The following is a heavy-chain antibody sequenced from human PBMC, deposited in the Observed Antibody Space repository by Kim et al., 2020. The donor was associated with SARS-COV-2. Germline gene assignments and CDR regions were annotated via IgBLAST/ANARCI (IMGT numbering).Heavy chain of an antibody. Sequence: GGSLRLSCAASGFTFSSYSMNWVRQAPGKGLEWVSSISSSSSYIYYADSVKGRFTISRDNAKNSLYLQMNSLRAEDTAVYYCAIGGVTIFGVVIDPTNCYDYYYYMDVWGTGTTFTVSS. J-gene: IGHJ6*03. V-gene: IGHV3-21*01. CDR2: ISSSSSYI. D-gene: IGHD3-3*01. CDR3: AIGGVTIFGVVIDPTNCYDYYYYMDV. CDR1: GFTFSSYS.